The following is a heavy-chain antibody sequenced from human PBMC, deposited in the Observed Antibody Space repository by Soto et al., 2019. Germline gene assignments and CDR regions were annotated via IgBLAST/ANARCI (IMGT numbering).Heavy chain of an antibody. J-gene: IGHJ5*02. D-gene: IGHD2-2*01. CDR2: IYYSGST. CDR3: VRDGHCITTSCYGNWFDP. CDR1: GGSISSYY. Sequence: PSETLSLTCTVSGGSISSYYWSWIRQPPGKGLEWIGYIYYSGSTNYNPSLKSRVTISVDTSKNQFSLKLSSVTAADTAVYYCVRDGHCITTSCYGNWFDPWGQGTLVTVSS. V-gene: IGHV4-59*01.